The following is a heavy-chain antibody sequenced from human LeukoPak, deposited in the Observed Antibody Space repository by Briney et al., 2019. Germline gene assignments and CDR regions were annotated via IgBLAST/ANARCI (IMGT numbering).Heavy chain of an antibody. CDR1: GYTFTNYG. Sequence: ASVIDSCKASGYTFTNYGISWVRQSPGQRLEWMSWIRATNGEIRYAQRSQGRVTMTTGTSTTTAYMQLRSLRSDDTAVYYCARVPPSRHQLFSSDYWGQGTQVTVSS. CDR2: IRATNGEI. J-gene: IGHJ4*02. CDR3: ARVPPSRHQLFSSDY. D-gene: IGHD2-2*01. V-gene: IGHV1-18*04.